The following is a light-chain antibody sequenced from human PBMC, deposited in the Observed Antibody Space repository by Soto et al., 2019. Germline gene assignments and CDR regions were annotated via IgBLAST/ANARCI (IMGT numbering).Light chain of an antibody. V-gene: IGKV3-20*01. CDR2: GAS. J-gene: IGKJ1*01. CDR1: QSVGSSY. Sequence: EIVLTQSPGTLSLSLGERATLSCRASQSVGSSYLAWYQQEPGQAPRLLISGASTRATGIPDRFSGSGSGTDFTLTISRLEPEDFAVYYCQQYDSSPEWTFGQGTKVDIK. CDR3: QQYDSSPEWT.